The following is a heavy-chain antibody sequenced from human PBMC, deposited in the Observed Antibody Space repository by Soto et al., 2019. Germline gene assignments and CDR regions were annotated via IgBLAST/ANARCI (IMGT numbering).Heavy chain of an antibody. CDR1: GFTFSSYW. Sequence: EVQLVESGGGLVQPGGSLRLSCAASGFTFSSYWMSWVRQAPGKGLEWVANIKQDGSEKYYVESVKGRFTISRDNAKNSLYLQMNSLRAEGTAVYYCARHIGRGSGVAFDIWGQGTTVTVSS. J-gene: IGHJ3*02. CDR3: ARHIGRGSGVAFDI. CDR2: IKQDGSEK. D-gene: IGHD6-19*01. V-gene: IGHV3-7*01.